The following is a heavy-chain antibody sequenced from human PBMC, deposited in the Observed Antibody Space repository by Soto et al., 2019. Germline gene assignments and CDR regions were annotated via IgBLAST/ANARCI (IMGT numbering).Heavy chain of an antibody. CDR1: GGSLSSSNW. D-gene: IGHD3-3*01. CDR2: IYHSGST. V-gene: IGHV4-4*02. CDR3: SRHLPIAYYDFWSGYSAYSDY. Sequence: SQTLSLTCAVSGGSLSSSNWWSWVRHPPWKGLELIGEIYHSGSTNYNPSLKSRVTISVDTSKNQFSRKLSSVTAADTAVYYCSRHLPIAYYDFWSGYSAYSDYWGQGTLVNVSS. J-gene: IGHJ4*02.